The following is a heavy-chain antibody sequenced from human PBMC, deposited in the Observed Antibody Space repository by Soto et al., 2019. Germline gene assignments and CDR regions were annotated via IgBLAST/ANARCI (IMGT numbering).Heavy chain of an antibody. D-gene: IGHD6-19*01. J-gene: IGHJ4*02. CDR1: GFTFSSNA. Sequence: LRLSCAASGFTFSSNAMSWVRQAPGKGLEWVSTISGGGVTTYYADSVKGRFTISRDNSKNTLYLQMNSLRAEDTAVYYCAKQAGYTSDPFDYWGQGTLVTVS. CDR2: ISGGGVTT. CDR3: AKQAGYTSDPFDY. V-gene: IGHV3-23*01.